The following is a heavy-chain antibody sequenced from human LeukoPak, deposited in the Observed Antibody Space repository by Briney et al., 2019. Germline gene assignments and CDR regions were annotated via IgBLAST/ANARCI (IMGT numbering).Heavy chain of an antibody. CDR2: ISSSGSTI. Sequence: GGSLRLSCAASGFAFSSYEMNWVRQAPGKGLEWVSYISSSGSTIYYADSVKGRFTISRDNAKNSLYLQMNSLRAEDTAVYYCARDRWVPRGALFDYWGQGTLVTVSS. CDR3: ARDRWVPRGALFDY. D-gene: IGHD4-23*01. CDR1: GFAFSSYE. J-gene: IGHJ4*02. V-gene: IGHV3-48*03.